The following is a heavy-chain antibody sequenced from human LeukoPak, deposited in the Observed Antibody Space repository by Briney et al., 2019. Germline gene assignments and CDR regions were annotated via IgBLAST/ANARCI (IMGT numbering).Heavy chain of an antibody. CDR2: ISSSSSYI. Sequence: GGSLRLSCAASGFTFSSYSMNWVRQAPGKGLEWVSSISSSSSYIYYADSVKGRFTISRDNAKNSLYLQMNSLRAEDTAVYYCARVSWGWELNIDYWGQGTLVTVSS. J-gene: IGHJ4*02. V-gene: IGHV3-21*01. D-gene: IGHD1-26*01. CDR1: GFTFSSYS. CDR3: ARVSWGWELNIDY.